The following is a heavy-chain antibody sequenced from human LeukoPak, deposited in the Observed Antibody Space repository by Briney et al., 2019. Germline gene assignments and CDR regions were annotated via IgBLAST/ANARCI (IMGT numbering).Heavy chain of an antibody. Sequence: GGSLRLSCAASGFTVSSNYMSWVRQAPGKGLEWVSVIYSGGSTYYADSVKGRFTISRDNAKSTLYLQMNSLRAEDTAVYYCAREATPGVPRGLLLWGQGTLVTVSS. D-gene: IGHD3-22*01. CDR3: AREATPGVPRGLLL. CDR1: GFTVSSNY. CDR2: IYSGGST. V-gene: IGHV3-66*01. J-gene: IGHJ4*02.